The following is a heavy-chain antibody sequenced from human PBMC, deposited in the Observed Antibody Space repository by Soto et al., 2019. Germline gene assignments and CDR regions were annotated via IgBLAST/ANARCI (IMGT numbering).Heavy chain of an antibody. CDR3: ARVGGAYCGGDCYPTGNDFDY. D-gene: IGHD2-21*02. Sequence: SVKVSCKASGGTFSSYAISWVRQAPGQGLEWMGGIIPIFGTANYAQKFQGRVTITADESTCTAYMELSSLRSEDTAVYYCARVGGAYCGGDCYPTGNDFDYWGQGTLVTVSS. J-gene: IGHJ4*02. CDR1: GGTFSSYA. CDR2: IIPIFGTA. V-gene: IGHV1-69*13.